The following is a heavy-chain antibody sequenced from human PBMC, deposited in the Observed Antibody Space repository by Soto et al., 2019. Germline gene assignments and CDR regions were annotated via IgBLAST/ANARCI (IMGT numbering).Heavy chain of an antibody. Sequence: PGGSLRFSCAASGFTFSSYSMSWVCQAPGKGLEWVSAISGSGGSTYYADSVKGRFTISRDNSKNTLYLQMNSLRAEDTAVYYCAKDSKQWLVPNYFDYWGQGTLVTVSS. CDR2: ISGSGGST. CDR3: AKDSKQWLVPNYFDY. D-gene: IGHD6-19*01. V-gene: IGHV3-23*01. CDR1: GFTFSSYS. J-gene: IGHJ4*02.